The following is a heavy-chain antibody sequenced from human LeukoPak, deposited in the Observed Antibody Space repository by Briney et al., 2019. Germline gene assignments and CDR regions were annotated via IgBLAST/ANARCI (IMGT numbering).Heavy chain of an antibody. CDR2: ISGSGGST. CDR1: GFTFSSYA. J-gene: IGHJ4*02. D-gene: IGHD4-17*01. CDR3: AKDPNLYGDRPIDY. V-gene: IGHV3-23*01. Sequence: PGGSLRLSCAASGFTFSSYAMSWVRQAPGKGLEWVSAISGSGGSTYYADSVKGRFTISRDNSKNTLYLQMNSLRAEDTAVYYCAKDPNLYGDRPIDYWGQGTLVTVSS.